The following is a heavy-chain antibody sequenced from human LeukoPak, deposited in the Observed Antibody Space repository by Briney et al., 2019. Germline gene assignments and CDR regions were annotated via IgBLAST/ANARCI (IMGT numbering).Heavy chain of an antibody. J-gene: IGHJ4*02. CDR3: ARASVENTLRIDDY. CDR1: GYTFTGYY. V-gene: IGHV1-2*02. Sequence: GASVKVSCKASGYTFTGYYMHWVRQAPGQGLEWMGWINPYSGDTNYAQKFQGRVTMTRDTSITTAYMDLSRLKSDDTAVYYCARASVENTLRIDDYWGQGTLVTVSS. D-gene: IGHD2-15*01. CDR2: INPYSGDT.